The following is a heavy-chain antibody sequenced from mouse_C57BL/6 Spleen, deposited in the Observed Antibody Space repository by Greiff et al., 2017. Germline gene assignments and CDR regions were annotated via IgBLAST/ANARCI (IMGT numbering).Heavy chain of an antibody. D-gene: IGHD2-5*01. CDR1: GYTFTSYW. CDR3: ARKYYSNYEFAY. CDR2: IDPSDSYT. Sequence: QVQLQQPGAELVKPGASVKLSCKASGYTFTSYWMPWVKQRPGQGLEWIGEIDPSDSYTNYNQKFKGKATLTVDTSSRTAYMQLSSLTSEDSAVYYCARKYYSNYEFAYWGQGTLVTVSA. V-gene: IGHV1-50*01. J-gene: IGHJ3*01.